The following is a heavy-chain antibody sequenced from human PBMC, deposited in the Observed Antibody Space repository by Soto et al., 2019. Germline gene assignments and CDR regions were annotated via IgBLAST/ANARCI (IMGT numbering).Heavy chain of an antibody. J-gene: IGHJ4*02. CDR2: ISANDVGT. D-gene: IGHD1-20*01. Sequence: LRLSCEASGFTLRNYAMTWVRQAPGKWLEWVSLISANDVGTYYAESVKTRFTISTDQSRNTVYLQMDSLRADDTAIYYCAKAKNDYNWDNRPPFDYWGQGTLVTVSS. CDR3: AKAKNDYNWDNRPPFDY. V-gene: IGHV3-23*01. CDR1: GFTLRNYA.